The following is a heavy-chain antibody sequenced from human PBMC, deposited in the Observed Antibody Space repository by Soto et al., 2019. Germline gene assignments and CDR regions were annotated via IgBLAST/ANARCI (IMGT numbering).Heavy chain of an antibody. Sequence: SETLSLTCAVYGGSFSGYYWSWIRQPPGKGLEWIGEINHSGSTNYNPSPKSRVTISVDTSKNQFSLKLSSVTAADTAVYYCARAHYCTNGVCYKYYFDYWGQGTLVTVSS. J-gene: IGHJ4*02. CDR2: INHSGST. CDR3: ARAHYCTNGVCYKYYFDY. CDR1: GGSFSGYY. D-gene: IGHD2-8*01. V-gene: IGHV4-34*01.